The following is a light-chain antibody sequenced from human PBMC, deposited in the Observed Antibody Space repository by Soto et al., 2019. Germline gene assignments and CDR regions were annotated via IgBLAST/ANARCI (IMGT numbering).Light chain of an antibody. V-gene: IGKV3-20*01. CDR2: DAS. J-gene: IGKJ1*01. CDR1: QSVSSSY. Sequence: EIALTQSPGTLSLSPGERATLSCRSSQSVSSSYLAWYQKKPGQAPRLLIYDASSRATGIPDRFSGSGSGTDFTLTISRLEPEDFAVYYCQQYGSSPTFGQGTKVEIK. CDR3: QQYGSSPT.